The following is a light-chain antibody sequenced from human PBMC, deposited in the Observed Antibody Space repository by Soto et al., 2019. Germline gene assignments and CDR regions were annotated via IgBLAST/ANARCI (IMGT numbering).Light chain of an antibody. J-gene: IGKJ3*01. CDR2: AAS. V-gene: IGKV1-39*01. CDR3: QQSMSNLGT. Sequence: DIQMTQSPSSLSASIGERVTITCRASQSISNYLNWFQQKPGEAPKLLIYAASSLPSGVPSRFSGSGSGTDFTLTISSLQREDFGTYYCQQSMSNLGTFGPGTKVDIK. CDR1: QSISNY.